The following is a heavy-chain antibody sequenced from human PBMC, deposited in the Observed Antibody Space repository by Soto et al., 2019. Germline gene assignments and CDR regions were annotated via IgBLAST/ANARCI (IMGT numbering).Heavy chain of an antibody. CDR1: GGSIRSYY. J-gene: IGHJ4*02. V-gene: IGHV4-59*01. Sequence: SETLSLTCTVSGGSIRSYYWSWIRQPPGKGLEWIGYIYYSGSTNYNPSLTSRVTISVDTSKNKFSMKLSSVAGADTTVNYCVRAGVTPADYYFDYCAQRTPVTVSS. CDR3: VRAGVTPADYYFDY. CDR2: IYYSGST. D-gene: IGHD4-4*01.